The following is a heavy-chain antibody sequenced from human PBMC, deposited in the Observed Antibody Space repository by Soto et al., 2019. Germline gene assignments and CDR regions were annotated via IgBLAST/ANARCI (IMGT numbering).Heavy chain of an antibody. CDR2: ISGSGGST. CDR3: AKARXQYYDFWSGYPVDY. J-gene: IGHJ4*02. Sequence: GGSLRLSCAASGFTFSSYAMNWVRQAPGKGLEWVSVISGSGGSTYYADSVKGRFTISRDNSKNTLYLQMNSLRAEDTAVYYCAKARXQYYDFWSGYPVDYWGQGTLVTVSS. V-gene: IGHV3-23*01. CDR1: GFTFSSYA. D-gene: IGHD3-3*01.